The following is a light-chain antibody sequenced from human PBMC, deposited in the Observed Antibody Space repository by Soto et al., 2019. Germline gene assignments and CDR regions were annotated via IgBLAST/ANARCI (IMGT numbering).Light chain of an antibody. CDR1: QSVSSSY. J-gene: IGKJ2*01. CDR3: QQYGRSTYT. V-gene: IGKV3-20*01. CDR2: GAS. Sequence: EIVLTQSPGTLSFSPGERATLTCRASQSVSSSYLAWFQQKPGQAPRLLIYGASSRATGIPDRFSGSGSGTDFTLTISRLEPEDFAVYYCQQYGRSTYTFGQGTKLEIK.